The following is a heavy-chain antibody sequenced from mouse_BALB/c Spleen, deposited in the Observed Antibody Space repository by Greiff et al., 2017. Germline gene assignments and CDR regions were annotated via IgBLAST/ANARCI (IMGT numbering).Heavy chain of an antibody. Sequence: DVKLQESGAELVKPGASVKLSCTASGFNIKDTYMHWVKQRPEQGLEWIGRIDPANGNTKYDPKFQGKATITADTSSNTAYLQLSSLTSEDTAVYYCARDGYDAGYYFDYWGQGTTLTVSS. CDR3: ARDGYDAGYYFDY. CDR2: IDPANGNT. D-gene: IGHD2-2*01. CDR1: GFNIKDTY. V-gene: IGHV14-3*02. J-gene: IGHJ2*01.